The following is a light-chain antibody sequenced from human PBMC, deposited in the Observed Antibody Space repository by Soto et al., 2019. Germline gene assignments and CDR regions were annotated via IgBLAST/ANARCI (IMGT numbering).Light chain of an antibody. V-gene: IGKV3-15*01. CDR1: QGFTTN. Sequence: EILMTQSPATLSVSPGERVTLSCRAGQGFTTNFSWYHHTSCQSPRLLIYDVSSRATGVPSRFSGTGSETDFTLTISGLQSEDSAIYFCQQYNNWPFSFGQGTRLEIK. CDR2: DVS. CDR3: QQYNNWPFS. J-gene: IGKJ5*01.